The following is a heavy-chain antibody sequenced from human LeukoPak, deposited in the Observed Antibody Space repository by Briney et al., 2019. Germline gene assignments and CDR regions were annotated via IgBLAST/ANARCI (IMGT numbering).Heavy chain of an antibody. CDR1: GGSISSSSYY. Sequence: SETLSLTCTVSGGSISSSSYYWGWIRQPPGKGLEWIGSIYYSGSTYYNPSLKSRVTISVDTSKNPFSLKLSSVTAADTAVYYCARGYAARPGTRRRTTLNNRFDPWGQGTLVTVSS. CDR2: IYYSGST. V-gene: IGHV4-39*07. J-gene: IGHJ5*02. D-gene: IGHD6-6*01. CDR3: ARGYAARPGTRRRTTLNNRFDP.